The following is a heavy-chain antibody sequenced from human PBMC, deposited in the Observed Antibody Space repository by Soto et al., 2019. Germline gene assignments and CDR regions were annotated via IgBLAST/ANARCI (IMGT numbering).Heavy chain of an antibody. Sequence: QAQLVESGGGVVQPGRSLRLSCAASGFTFSNYWMHWVRQAPGKGLEWVAGISVDGGSQHYPDAVKGRLTVSRDNSKNTLYLEMKAEDTAVYYCAREVYGSGWAGVFDIWGQGTMVTVSS. V-gene: IGHV3-30-3*01. J-gene: IGHJ3*02. CDR1: GFTFSNYW. CDR3: AREVYGSGWAGVFDI. CDR2: ISVDGGSQ. D-gene: IGHD6-19*01.